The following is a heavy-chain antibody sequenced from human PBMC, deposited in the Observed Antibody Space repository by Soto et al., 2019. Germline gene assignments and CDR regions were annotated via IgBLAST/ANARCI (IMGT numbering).Heavy chain of an antibody. CDR1: GFSLTTSGMC. CDR3: SRRVRGRNFVSYQIDY. CDR2: IDWGDDK. J-gene: IGHJ4*02. D-gene: IGHD3-9*01. V-gene: IGHV2-70*01. Sequence: SRPTLVNPTQTLTMTCTFSGFSLTTSGMCXTWIRQPPGKALEWLALIDWGDDKYYNTSLMTRLTLSKDTSTNQVVLTMNNMHLMDTSTYYRSRRVRGRNFVSYQIDYRGEVTL.